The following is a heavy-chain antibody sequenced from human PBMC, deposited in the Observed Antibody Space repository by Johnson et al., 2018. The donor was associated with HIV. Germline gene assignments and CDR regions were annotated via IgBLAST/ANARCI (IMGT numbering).Heavy chain of an antibody. J-gene: IGHJ3*02. V-gene: IGHV3-30*03. Sequence: QVQLVESGGGLVQPGGSLRLSCAASGFTFSSYGMSWVRQAPGKGLQWVAVISYDGSNKYYADFVKGRFTISRDNSKNTLYLQMNSLRAEDTAVYYCARDVMYYYDDYHAFDIWGQGTMVTVSS. CDR2: ISYDGSNK. CDR3: ARDVMYYYDDYHAFDI. CDR1: GFTFSSYG. D-gene: IGHD3-22*01.